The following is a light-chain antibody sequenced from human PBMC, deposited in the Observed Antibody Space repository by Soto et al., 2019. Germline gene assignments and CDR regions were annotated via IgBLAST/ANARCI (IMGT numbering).Light chain of an antibody. CDR2: GVS. CDR1: QSVSSGS. J-gene: IGKJ5*01. CDR3: QQYGRSPPIT. V-gene: IGKV3-20*01. Sequence: EIVLTQSPVTLSLSPGERATLSCRASQSVSSGSLAWYQQKPGQAPRLLIYGVSNRAPGIPDRFSGSGSGTDFSLTISSLEPEDFAVFYCQQYGRSPPITFGQGTRLEIK.